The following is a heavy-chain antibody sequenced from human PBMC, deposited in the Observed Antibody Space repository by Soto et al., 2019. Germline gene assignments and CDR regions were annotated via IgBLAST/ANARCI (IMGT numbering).Heavy chain of an antibody. V-gene: IGHV4-30-4*01. J-gene: IGHJ5*02. CDR1: GGSISSGDYY. CDR3: ARAGVARFYPGKNGFDP. CDR2: IYYSGST. Sequence: SEMLSLTCTVSGGSISSGDYYWSWIRQPPGKGLEWIGYIYYSGSTYYNPSLKSRVTISVDTSKNQFSLNLSSVTAADPAIYYCARAGVARFYPGKNGFDPWGRGTLATV. D-gene: IGHD5-12*01.